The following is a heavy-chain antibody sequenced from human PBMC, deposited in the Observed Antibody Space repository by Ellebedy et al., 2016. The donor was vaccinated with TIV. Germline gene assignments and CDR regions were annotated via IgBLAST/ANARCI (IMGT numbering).Heavy chain of an antibody. CDR3: ATIIAAAGGFGY. J-gene: IGHJ4*02. V-gene: IGHV1-24*01. D-gene: IGHD6-13*01. CDR1: GYTLTELS. CDR2: FDPEDGET. Sequence: ASVKVSCXVSGYTLTELSMHWVRQAPGKGLEWMGGFDPEDGETIYAQKFQGRVTMTEDTSTDTAYMELSSLRSEDTAVYYCATIIAAAGGFGYWGQGTLVTVSS.